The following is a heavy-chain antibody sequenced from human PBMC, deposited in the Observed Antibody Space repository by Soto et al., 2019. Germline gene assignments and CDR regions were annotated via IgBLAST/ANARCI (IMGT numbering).Heavy chain of an antibody. CDR3: ARTGRRAGARRTSVRIDS. D-gene: IGHD6-19*01. J-gene: IGHJ5*01. Sequence: HVSCTSSGYTFTSYGISWVRQAPGQGLEWMGWISAYNGNTNYAQKLQGRVTMTTDTSTNTAYMELRRLRSDDTAVYYCARTGRRAGARRTSVRIDSRCQGLLV. CDR2: ISAYNGNT. CDR1: GYTFTSYG. V-gene: IGHV1-18*01.